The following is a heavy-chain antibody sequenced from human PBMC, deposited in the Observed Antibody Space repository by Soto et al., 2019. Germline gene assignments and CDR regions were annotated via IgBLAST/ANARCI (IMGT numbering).Heavy chain of an antibody. J-gene: IGHJ5*02. V-gene: IGHV3-30-3*01. CDR3: ARGFAYQFDP. D-gene: IGHD3-10*01. CDR2: ISYDGSNK. Sequence: QVQLVESGGSVVQPGRSLRLSCAASGFTFSSYAMHWVRQAPGKGLEWVAVISYDGSNKYYADSVKGRFTISRDNSKNTLYLQMNSLRAEDTAVYYCARGFAYQFDPWGQGTLVTVSS. CDR1: GFTFSSYA.